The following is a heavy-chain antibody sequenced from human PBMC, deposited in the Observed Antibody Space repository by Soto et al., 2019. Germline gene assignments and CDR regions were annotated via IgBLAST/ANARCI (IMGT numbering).Heavy chain of an antibody. CDR3: ARDIPSLVLTAISDY. V-gene: IGHV3-21*01. J-gene: IGHJ4*02. CDR2: ISSSSYI. Sequence: GGSLRLSCAASGFTFSSYSMNWVRQAPGKGLEWVSSISSSSYIYYADSVKGRFTISRDNAKNSLYLQMNSLRAEDTAVYYCARDIPSLVLTAISDYWGQGTLVTVSS. D-gene: IGHD2-21*02. CDR1: GFTFSSYS.